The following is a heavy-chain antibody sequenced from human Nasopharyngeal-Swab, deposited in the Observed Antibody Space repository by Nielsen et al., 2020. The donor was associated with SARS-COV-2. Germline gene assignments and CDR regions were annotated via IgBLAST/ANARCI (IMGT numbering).Heavy chain of an antibody. D-gene: IGHD2-15*01. CDR1: GFTFSSYG. Sequence: GGSLRLSCATSGFTFSSYGMHWVRQAPGKGLEWVALIWSDGSRQHYADSVKGRFTISRDNSKNTLYLQMNSLRGEDTAVYYCAREELLNNYDAFNTWGQGTMVTVSS. CDR2: IWSDGSRQ. J-gene: IGHJ3*02. CDR3: AREELLNNYDAFNT. V-gene: IGHV3-33*01.